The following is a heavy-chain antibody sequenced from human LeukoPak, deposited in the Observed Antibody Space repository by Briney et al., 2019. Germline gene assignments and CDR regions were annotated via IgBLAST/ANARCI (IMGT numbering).Heavy chain of an antibody. D-gene: IGHD3-22*01. Sequence: ASVKVSCKASGYTFTNYYIHWMRQAPGQGLEWMGIINPNDGTTSYAQKFRGRVTMTRDTPTSTIYMELTSLRSEDTAVYYCAKVGDDYSRYSRYYFDYCGQGTLVTVSS. V-gene: IGHV1-46*01. CDR1: GYTFTNYY. CDR3: AKVGDDYSRYSRYYFDY. J-gene: IGHJ4*02. CDR2: INPNDGTT.